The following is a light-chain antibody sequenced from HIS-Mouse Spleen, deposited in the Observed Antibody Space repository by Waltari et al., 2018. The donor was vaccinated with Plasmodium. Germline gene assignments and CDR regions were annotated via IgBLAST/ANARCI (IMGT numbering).Light chain of an antibody. CDR1: VLAKKY. CDR3: YSAADNNRV. J-gene: IGLJ3*02. Sequence: SYELTQPSSVSVSPGQTARITCPGDVLAKKYARWFQQNPGQAPVLVIYKDSERPSGIPERFTGSSSGTTVTLTISGAQVEDEADYYCYSAADNNRVFGGGTKLTVL. V-gene: IGLV3-27*01. CDR2: KDS.